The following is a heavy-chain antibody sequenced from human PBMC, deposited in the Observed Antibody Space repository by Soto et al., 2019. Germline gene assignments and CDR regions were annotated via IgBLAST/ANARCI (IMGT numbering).Heavy chain of an antibody. D-gene: IGHD6-6*01. V-gene: IGHV3-11*01. CDR3: ARSPFQYSTSSGRWNYFDY. J-gene: IGHJ4*02. CDR2: IVSSGSSI. Sequence: GGSLRLSCAASGFNFSDYYISWIRQAPGKGLEWVSYIVSSGSSIYYADSVKGRFTISRDNAKNSLYLQMNSLRADDTALYYCARSPFQYSTSSGRWNYFDYWGQGTLVTVSS. CDR1: GFNFSDYY.